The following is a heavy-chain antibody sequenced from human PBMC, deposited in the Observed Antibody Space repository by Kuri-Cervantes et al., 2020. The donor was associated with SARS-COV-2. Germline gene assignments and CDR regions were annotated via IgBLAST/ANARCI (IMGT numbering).Heavy chain of an antibody. Sequence: ETLSLTCAASGFTFSSYAMHWVRQAPGKGLVWVSRINSDGSSTSYADSVKGRFTISRDNAKNTLYLQMNSLRAEDTAVYYCARPPPGYCSSTSCYTGGDFDLWGRGTLVTVSS. D-gene: IGHD2-2*02. V-gene: IGHV3-74*01. CDR2: INSDGSST. CDR1: GFTFSSYA. CDR3: ARPPPGYCSSTSCYTGGDFDL. J-gene: IGHJ2*01.